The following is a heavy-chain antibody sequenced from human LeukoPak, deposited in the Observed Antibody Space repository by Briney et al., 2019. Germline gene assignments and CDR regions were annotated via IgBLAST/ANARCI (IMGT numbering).Heavy chain of an antibody. J-gene: IGHJ4*02. CDR2: ISGSGGST. V-gene: IGHV3-23*01. Sequence: GGSLRLSCAASGFTFSSYAMRWIRQAPGKGLEWVSAISGSGGSTYYADSVKGRYTISRDNSKNTLDLQMNSLRAEDTAVYYCAKDAEGIQLWLGGVDYWGQGTLVTVSS. CDR3: AKDAEGIQLWLGGVDY. D-gene: IGHD5-18*01. CDR1: GFTFSSYA.